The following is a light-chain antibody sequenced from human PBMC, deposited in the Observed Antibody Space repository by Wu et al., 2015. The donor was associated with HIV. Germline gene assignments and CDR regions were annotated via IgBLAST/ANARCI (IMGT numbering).Light chain of an antibody. CDR2: SAS. V-gene: IGKV1-39*01. CDR1: QSINNY. CDR3: QQSYSTPSVT. Sequence: DIQMTQSPSSLSASVGDRVTITCRASQSINNYLNWYQQQPGKAPKLLINSASSLRSGVPSRFSGSGSGTDFALTITSLQPEDFATYYCQQSYSTPSVTFGQGTKLEIK. J-gene: IGKJ2*01.